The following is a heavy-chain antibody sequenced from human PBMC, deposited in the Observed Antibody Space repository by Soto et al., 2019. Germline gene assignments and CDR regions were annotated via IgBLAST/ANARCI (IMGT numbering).Heavy chain of an antibody. CDR3: ARDLDVSSSWYVRYYYYGMDV. CDR2: INSDGSST. CDR1: GFTFSIYW. J-gene: IGHJ6*02. Sequence: PGGSLRLSCAASGFTFSIYWMHWVRQAPGKGLVWVSRINSDGSSTSYADSVKGRFTISRDNAKNTLYLQMNSLRAEDTAVYYCARDLDVSSSWYVRYYYYGMDVWGQGTTVTVSS. V-gene: IGHV3-74*01. D-gene: IGHD6-13*01.